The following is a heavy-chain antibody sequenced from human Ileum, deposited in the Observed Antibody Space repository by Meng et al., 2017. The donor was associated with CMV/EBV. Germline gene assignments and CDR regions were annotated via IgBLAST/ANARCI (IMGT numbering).Heavy chain of an antibody. J-gene: IGHJ5*02. D-gene: IGHD6-13*01. CDR1: GVSISSGDYY. CDR3: VRVVIAAGTDWFDP. Sequence: VALQESVPGLVKPSPTLSLSCTVSGVSISSGDYYWSWIRQPPGKGLEFIASMYYSGSTYYNPSLKSRTTISLDTSKNQFSLNLTSVTAADTAVYYCVRVVIAAGTDWFDPWGQGTLVTVSS. V-gene: IGHV4-30-4*08. CDR2: MYYSGST.